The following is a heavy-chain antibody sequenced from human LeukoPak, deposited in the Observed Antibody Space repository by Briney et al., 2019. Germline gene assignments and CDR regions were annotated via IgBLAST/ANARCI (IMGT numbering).Heavy chain of an antibody. J-gene: IGHJ4*02. CDR3: ARDGDGYNFDY. CDR2: VTRDGSGT. D-gene: IGHD5-24*01. CDR1: GFTFSGYW. V-gene: IGHV3-74*01. Sequence: GGSLRLSCAASGFTFSGYWMRWVRQAPGKGLVWVARVTRDGSGTNYADSVKGRFTISRDNGKNTLYLQMNRLRAEDTAVYYCARDGDGYNFDYWGQRTLVTVSS.